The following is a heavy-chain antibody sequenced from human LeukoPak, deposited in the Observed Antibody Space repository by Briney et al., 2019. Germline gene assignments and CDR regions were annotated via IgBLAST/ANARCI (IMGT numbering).Heavy chain of an antibody. CDR3: ARRAREFGWVFDY. CDR1: GGSIGSSSYY. Sequence: SETLSLTCTVSGGSIGSSSYYWAWIRQPPGKGLEWIGRIYYSGSTHYNPSLKSRVTISVDTSKNQFSLKLSSVTAADTAVYYCARRAREFGWVFDYWGQGTLVTVSS. J-gene: IGHJ4*02. CDR2: IYYSGST. D-gene: IGHD3-10*01. V-gene: IGHV4-39*01.